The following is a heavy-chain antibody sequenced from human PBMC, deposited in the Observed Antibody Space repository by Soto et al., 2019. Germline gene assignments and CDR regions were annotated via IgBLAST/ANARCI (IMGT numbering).Heavy chain of an antibody. D-gene: IGHD6-19*01. J-gene: IGHJ5*02. V-gene: IGHV3-7*05. CDR1: GFTLSTYW. CDR2: IRQDGREK. CDR3: VRDVSGWYGA. Sequence: GGSLRLSCAASGFTLSTYWMTWVRQTPEKGLEWVANIRQDGREKYYVDSVRGRFTVSRDNANNSVFLQMNSLRPEDTAVYYCVRDVSGWYGAWGQGALVTVSS.